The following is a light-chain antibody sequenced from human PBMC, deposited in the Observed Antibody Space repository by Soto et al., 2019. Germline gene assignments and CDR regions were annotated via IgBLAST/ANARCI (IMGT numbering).Light chain of an antibody. J-gene: IGKJ1*01. CDR3: QKSET. V-gene: IGKV3-20*01. CDR1: QSVSSTY. CDR2: GTA. Sequence: EIVWTQSPSTLTLSPGERAALSCRASQSVSSTYLARCQQKPGQAPRLLIYGTASRATGIPDRFSGSGSGTAFTLTISRLEPDDFAVYHCQKSETFGQGTKVDIK.